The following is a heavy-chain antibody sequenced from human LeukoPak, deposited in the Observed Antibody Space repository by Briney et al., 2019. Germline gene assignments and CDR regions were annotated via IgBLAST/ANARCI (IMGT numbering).Heavy chain of an antibody. CDR3: ARDSGYCSSTSCYGAFDY. CDR2: IYTSGST. J-gene: IGHJ4*02. V-gene: IGHV4-4*09. Sequence: SETLSLTCTVSGGSISSYYWSWIRQPPGKGLEWIGYIYTSGSTNYNPSLKSRVTISVDTSKNQFSLKLSSVTAADTAVYYCARDSGYCSSTSCYGAFDYWGQGTLVTVSS. D-gene: IGHD2-2*01. CDR1: GGSISSYY.